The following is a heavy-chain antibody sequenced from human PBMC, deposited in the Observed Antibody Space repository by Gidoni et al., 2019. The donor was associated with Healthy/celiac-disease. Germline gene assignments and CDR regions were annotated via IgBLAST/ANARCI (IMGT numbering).Heavy chain of an antibody. CDR2: ISYDGSNK. V-gene: IGHV3-30*04. CDR3: ARASGFWSGYFALPRFDY. Sequence: QVQLVESGGGVVQPGRSLRLSCAASGFTFSSYAMHWVRQAPGTGLEWVAVISYDGSNKYYADSVKGRFTISRDNSKNTLYLQMNSLRAEDTAVYYCARASGFWSGYFALPRFDYWGQGTLVTVSS. J-gene: IGHJ4*02. D-gene: IGHD3-3*01. CDR1: GFTFSSYA.